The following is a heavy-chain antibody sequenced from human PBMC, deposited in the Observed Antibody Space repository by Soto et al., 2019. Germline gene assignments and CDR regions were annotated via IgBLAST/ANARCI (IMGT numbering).Heavy chain of an antibody. V-gene: IGHV3-9*01. CDR3: AKGPTTYYDFWSGPNAFDI. J-gene: IGHJ3*02. CDR2: ISWNSGSI. Sequence: GGSLRLSCAASGFTFDDYAMHWVRQAPRKGLEWVSGISWNSGSIGYADSVKGRFTISRDNAKNSLYLQMNSLRAEDTALYYCAKGPTTYYDFWSGPNAFDIWGQGTMVTVSS. D-gene: IGHD3-3*01. CDR1: GFTFDDYA.